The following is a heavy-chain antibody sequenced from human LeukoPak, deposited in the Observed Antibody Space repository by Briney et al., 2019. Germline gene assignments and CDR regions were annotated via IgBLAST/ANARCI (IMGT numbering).Heavy chain of an antibody. CDR1: GGSVSSHF. CDR2: IYYSGST. V-gene: IGHV4-59*08. CDR3: ARHSFYYGLTDAFDI. D-gene: IGHD3-10*01. J-gene: IGHJ3*02. Sequence: SETLSLTCTVSGGSVSSHFWSWIRQPPGKGLEWIGYIYYSGSTNYNPSLKSQVTISVDTSKNQFSLKLSSVTAADTAVYYCARHSFYYGLTDAFDIWGQGTMVTVSS.